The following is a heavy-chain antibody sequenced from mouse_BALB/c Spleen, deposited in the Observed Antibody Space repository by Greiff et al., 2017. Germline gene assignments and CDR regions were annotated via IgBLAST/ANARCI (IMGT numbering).Heavy chain of an antibody. CDR1: GFNIKDTY. V-gene: IGHV14-3*02. CDR3: ARASSGRYYYAMDY. CDR2: IDPANGNT. D-gene: IGHD3-1*01. Sequence: VHVKQSGAELVKPGASVKLSCTASGFNIKDTYMHWVKQRPEQGLEWIGRIDPANGNTKYDPKFQGKATITADTSSNTAYLQLSSLTSEDTAVYYCARASSGRYYYAMDYWGQGTSVTVSS. J-gene: IGHJ4*01.